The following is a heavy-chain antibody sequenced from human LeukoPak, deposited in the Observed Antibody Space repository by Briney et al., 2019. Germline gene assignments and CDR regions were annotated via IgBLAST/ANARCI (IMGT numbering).Heavy chain of an antibody. Sequence: ASVKASCKASGYTLTGYYTHWVRQAPGQGLEWMGWINPNNGATNYAQQFQGRVTMTRDTSISTAYMDLSRLRSDDTAFYYCASSSFGSGSYLLDYWGQGTLVTVSS. CDR3: ASSSFGSGSYLLDY. D-gene: IGHD3-10*01. J-gene: IGHJ4*02. V-gene: IGHV1-2*02. CDR2: INPNNGAT. CDR1: GYTLTGYY.